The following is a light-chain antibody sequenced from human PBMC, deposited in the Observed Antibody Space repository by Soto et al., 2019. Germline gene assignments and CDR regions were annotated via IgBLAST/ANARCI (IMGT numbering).Light chain of an antibody. CDR2: GAS. Sequence: EIVLTQSPGTLSFSPGERATLSCRASQSVSSDYLAWYQQKPGQAPRLLIYGASSRATGIPDRFSGSGSGTDFTLTVSRLEPEDFAVYYCQQFGDSLTFGGGTKVEI. CDR3: QQFGDSLT. CDR1: QSVSSDY. J-gene: IGKJ4*01. V-gene: IGKV3-20*01.